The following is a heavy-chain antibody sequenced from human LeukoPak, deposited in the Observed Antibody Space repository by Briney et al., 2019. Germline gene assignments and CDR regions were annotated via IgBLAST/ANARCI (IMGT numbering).Heavy chain of an antibody. Sequence: GASVKVSCKASGGTFSSYAISWVRQAPGQGLEWMGGIIPIFGTANYAQKFQGRVTITTDESTSTAYMELSSLRSEDTAVYYCARDDSGADAFDIWGQGTMVTVSS. J-gene: IGHJ3*02. V-gene: IGHV1-69*05. CDR2: IIPIFGTA. D-gene: IGHD5-12*01. CDR1: GGTFSSYA. CDR3: ARDDSGADAFDI.